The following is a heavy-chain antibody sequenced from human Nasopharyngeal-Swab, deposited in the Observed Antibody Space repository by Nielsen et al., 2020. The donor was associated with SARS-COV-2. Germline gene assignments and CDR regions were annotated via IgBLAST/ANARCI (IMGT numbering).Heavy chain of an antibody. CDR3: ARGYCLIRGCARSDNYYGVDV. CDR1: GGSFSGSY. D-gene: IGHD2-15*01. V-gene: IGHV4-34*01. Sequence: SETLSLTCAVFGGSFSGSYWSWIRQPPGRGLEWIGEINHSGSTMYIPSLKSRVTVSVDTSKNQLSLTLTSVTAADTSVYFCARGYCLIRGCARSDNYYGVDVWGQGRRVTVSS. CDR2: INHSGST. J-gene: IGHJ6*02.